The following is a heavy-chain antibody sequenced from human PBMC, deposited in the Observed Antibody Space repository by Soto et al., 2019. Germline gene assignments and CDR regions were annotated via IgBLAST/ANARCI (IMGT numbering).Heavy chain of an antibody. J-gene: IGHJ5*02. CDR1: GGSISSYY. Sequence: SETLSLTCTVSGGSISSYYWSWIRQPSGKGLEWIGYIYYSGSTNYNPSLKSRVTISVDTSKNQFSLKLSSVTAADTAVYYCARDFAYDIGRRNWFDPWGQGTLVNVSS. D-gene: IGHD3-9*01. CDR3: ARDFAYDIGRRNWFDP. CDR2: IYYSGST. V-gene: IGHV4-59*01.